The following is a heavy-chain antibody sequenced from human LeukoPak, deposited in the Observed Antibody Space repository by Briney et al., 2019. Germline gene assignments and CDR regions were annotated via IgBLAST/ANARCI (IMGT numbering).Heavy chain of an antibody. J-gene: IGHJ2*01. CDR2: INHSGST. D-gene: IGHD1-26*01. CDR1: GGSFSGYY. CDR3: ARIGPPYRAYWYFDL. Sequence: SETLSLTCAVYGGSFSGYYWSWIRQPPGKGLEWIGEINHSGSTNYNPSLKSRVTISVDTPKNQFSLKLSSVAAADTAVYYCARIGPPYRAYWYFDLWGRGTLVTVSS. V-gene: IGHV4-34*01.